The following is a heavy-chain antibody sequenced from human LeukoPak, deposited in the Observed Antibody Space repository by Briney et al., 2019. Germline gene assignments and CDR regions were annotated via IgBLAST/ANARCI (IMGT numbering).Heavy chain of an antibody. D-gene: IGHD3-9*01. J-gene: IGHJ5*02. CDR3: ARQTYYDILTGTYSNWFDP. CDR2: IYYSGST. Sequence: KPSETLSLTCTVSGGSISSSSYYWGWIRQPPGKGLEWIGSIYYSGSTYYNPSLKSRVTISVDTSKNQFSLKLSSVTAADTAVYYCARQTYYDILTGTYSNWFDPWGQGTLVTVSS. CDR1: GGSISSSSYY. V-gene: IGHV4-39*01.